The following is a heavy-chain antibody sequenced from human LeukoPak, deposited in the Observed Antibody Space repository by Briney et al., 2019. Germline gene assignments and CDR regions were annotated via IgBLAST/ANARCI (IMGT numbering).Heavy chain of an antibody. V-gene: IGHV3-21*01. Sequence: AGGSLRLSCAASGFTFSSYSMNWVRQAPGKGLEWVSSISSSSSSYIYYADSVKGRFTISRDSAKNSLYLQMNSLRAEDTAVYYCARGGPYYYDSSGYYLGYWGQGTLVTVSS. D-gene: IGHD3-22*01. CDR3: ARGGPYYYDSSGYYLGY. CDR2: ISSSSSSYI. CDR1: GFTFSSYS. J-gene: IGHJ4*02.